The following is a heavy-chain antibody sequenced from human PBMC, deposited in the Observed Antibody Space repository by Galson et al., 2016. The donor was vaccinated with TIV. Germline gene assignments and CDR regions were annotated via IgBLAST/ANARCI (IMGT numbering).Heavy chain of an antibody. Sequence: QSGAEVKKPGESLRISCKTSGYSFTNYWITWVRQMPGKGLEWMGRIDSRDSYTNYSPTFEGNVTISTDKSISTAYLQWTSLKASDSAIDYCARSAAAGSGWVDPWGQGTLVTVSS. V-gene: IGHV5-10-1*01. CDR1: GYSFTNYW. CDR2: IDSRDSYT. D-gene: IGHD6-13*01. CDR3: ARSAAAGSGWVDP. J-gene: IGHJ5*02.